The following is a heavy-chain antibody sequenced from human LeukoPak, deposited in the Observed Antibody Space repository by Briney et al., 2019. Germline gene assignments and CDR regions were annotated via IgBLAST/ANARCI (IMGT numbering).Heavy chain of an antibody. CDR3: ARFDYSNYFFDY. Sequence: PSETLSLTCAVYGGSFSGYYWSWIRKPPGKGLEWIGEINHSGSTNYNPSLKSRVTISVDTSKNQFSLKLSSVTAADTAVYYCARFDYSNYFFDYWGQGTLVTVSS. D-gene: IGHD4-11*01. CDR1: GGSFSGYY. V-gene: IGHV4-34*01. J-gene: IGHJ4*02. CDR2: INHSGST.